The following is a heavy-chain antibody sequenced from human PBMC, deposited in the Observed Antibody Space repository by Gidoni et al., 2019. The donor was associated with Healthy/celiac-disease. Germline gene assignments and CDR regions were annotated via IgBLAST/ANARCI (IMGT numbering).Heavy chain of an antibody. CDR3: ARDLAGEAEYFQH. J-gene: IGHJ1*01. CDR2: IWYDGSNK. V-gene: IGHV3-33*01. D-gene: IGHD6-19*01. Sequence: GKGLEWVAVIWYDGSNKYYADSVKGRFTISRDNSKNTLYLQMNSLRAEDTAVYYCARDLAGEAEYFQHWGQGTLVTVSS.